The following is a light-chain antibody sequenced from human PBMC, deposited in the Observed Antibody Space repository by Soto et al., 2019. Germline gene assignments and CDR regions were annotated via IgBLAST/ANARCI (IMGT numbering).Light chain of an antibody. CDR2: AAS. CDR1: QGISSY. V-gene: IGKV1-8*01. Sequence: AIRMTQSPSSFSASTGDRVTITCRASQGISSYLAWYQQKPGKAPKLLTYAASPLQSGVPSRFSGSGSGTDFTLTISCLQSEDFATYYCQQYYSYPLTFGGGTKVEIK. CDR3: QQYYSYPLT. J-gene: IGKJ4*01.